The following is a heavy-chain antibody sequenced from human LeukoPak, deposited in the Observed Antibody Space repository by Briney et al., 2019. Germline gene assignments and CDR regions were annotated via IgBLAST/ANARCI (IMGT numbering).Heavy chain of an antibody. D-gene: IGHD3-22*01. CDR2: INPNSGGT. CDR3: ARDQNGYFRDYYYYYGMDV. CDR1: GYTFTGYY. Sequence: ASVNVSCKASGYTFTGYYMHWVRQAPGQGLEWMGWINPNSGGTNYAQKFQGWVTMTRDTSISTAYMELSSLRSEDTAVYYCARDQNGYFRDYYYYYGMDVWGQGTTVTVSS. V-gene: IGHV1-2*04. J-gene: IGHJ6*02.